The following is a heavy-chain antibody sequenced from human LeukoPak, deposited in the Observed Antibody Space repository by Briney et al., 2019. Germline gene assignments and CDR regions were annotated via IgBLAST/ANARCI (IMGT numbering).Heavy chain of an antibody. CDR1: GGSISSGAYY. J-gene: IGHJ5*02. CDR3: ARDLGADGYNLRNWFDP. D-gene: IGHD5-24*01. CDR2: VSYSGST. V-gene: IGHV4-31*03. Sequence: TSETLSLTCTVSGGSISSGAYYWSWIRQHPGKGLEWIGYVSYSGSTYYNPSLKSRVTISVDMSKNQFSLKLSPVTAADTAVYYCARDLGADGYNLRNWFDPWGQGTLVTVSS.